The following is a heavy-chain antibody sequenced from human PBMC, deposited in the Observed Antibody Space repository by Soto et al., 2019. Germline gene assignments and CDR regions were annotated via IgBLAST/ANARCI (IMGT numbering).Heavy chain of an antibody. J-gene: IGHJ4*02. V-gene: IGHV3-66*01. D-gene: IGHD2-15*01. Sequence: SLRLSCAASGFTFSNAWMNWVRQAPGKGLEWVSVIYSGGSTYYADSVKGRFTISRDDSKNTLFLQMNSLRAEDTAVYYCATAKLLLPWLFDYWGQGTLVTVSS. CDR3: ATAKLLLPWLFDY. CDR1: GFTFSNAW. CDR2: IYSGGST.